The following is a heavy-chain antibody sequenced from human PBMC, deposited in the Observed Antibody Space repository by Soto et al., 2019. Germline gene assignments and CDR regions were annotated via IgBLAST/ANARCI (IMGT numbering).Heavy chain of an antibody. J-gene: IGHJ6*03. D-gene: IGHD3-9*01. V-gene: IGHV1-8*01. CDR2: MNPNSGNT. CDR1: GYTFTSYD. CDR3: ARAYYDILTGYFYYYYYYMDV. Sequence: ASVKVSCKASGYTFTSYDINWVRQATGQGLEWMGWMNPNSGNTGYAQKFQGRVTMTRNTSISTAYMELSSLRSEDTAVYYCARAYYDILTGYFYYYYYYMDVWGKGTTVTVSS.